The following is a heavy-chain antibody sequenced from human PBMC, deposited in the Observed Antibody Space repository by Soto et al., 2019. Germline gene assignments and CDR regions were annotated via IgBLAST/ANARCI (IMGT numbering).Heavy chain of an antibody. CDR2: IYYSGST. Sequence: SETLSLTCTVSCGSISSSSYYWGWIRQPPGKGLEWIGSIYYSGSTYYNPSLKSRVTISVDTSKNQFSLKLSSVTAADTAVYYCARHSAVTTGFAWFDPWGQGTLVTVS. J-gene: IGHJ5*02. CDR3: ARHSAVTTGFAWFDP. CDR1: CGSISSSSYY. D-gene: IGHD4-4*01. V-gene: IGHV4-39*01.